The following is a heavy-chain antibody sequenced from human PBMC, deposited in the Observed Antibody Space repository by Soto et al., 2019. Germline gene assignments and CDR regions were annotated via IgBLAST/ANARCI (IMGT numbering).Heavy chain of an antibody. V-gene: IGHV3-23*01. D-gene: IGHD3-3*01. CDR2: FSGSGGNI. J-gene: IGHJ6*02. CDR1: GFTFSTHA. CDR3: AKDPPWTVGPLAMDV. Sequence: GGSLRLSCVASGFTFSTHAMSWFRQAPGKGLEWVSTFSGSGGNIYYAESVKGRLTISRDDSKNTLYLHMNSLRVEDTAVYYCAKDPPWTVGPLAMDVWGQGTTVTVSS.